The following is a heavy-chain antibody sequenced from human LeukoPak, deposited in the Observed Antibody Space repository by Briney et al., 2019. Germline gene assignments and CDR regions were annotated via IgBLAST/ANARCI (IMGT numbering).Heavy chain of an antibody. CDR3: ARDRDGSGSYRAQIAEYFQH. D-gene: IGHD3-10*01. CDR1: GYTFTSYG. Sequence: ASVKVSCKASGYTFTSYGISWVRQAPGQGLEWMGWISAYNGNTNYAQKLQSRVTMTTDTSTSTAYMELRSLRSDDTAVYYCARDRDGSGSYRAQIAEYFQHWGQGTLVTVSS. J-gene: IGHJ1*01. V-gene: IGHV1-18*01. CDR2: ISAYNGNT.